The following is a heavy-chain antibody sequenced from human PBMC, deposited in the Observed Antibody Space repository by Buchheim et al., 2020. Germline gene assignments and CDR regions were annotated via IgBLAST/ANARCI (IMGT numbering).Heavy chain of an antibody. V-gene: IGHV3-30*18. D-gene: IGHD1-26*01. CDR2: ISYDGINT. CDR3: AKDRGELLEGDYFDY. J-gene: IGHJ4*02. Sequence: QVQLVEFGGGVVQPGRSLRLSCAASGFTFSTYGMHWVRQAPGKGLEWVAVISYDGINTYFADSVKGRFTISRDNSQNTLYLQMNSLRAEDTAVYYCAKDRGELLEGDYFDYWGQGTL. CDR1: GFTFSTYG.